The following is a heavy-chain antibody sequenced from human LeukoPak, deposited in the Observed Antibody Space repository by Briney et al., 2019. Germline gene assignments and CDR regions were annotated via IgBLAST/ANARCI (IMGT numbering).Heavy chain of an antibody. D-gene: IGHD3-22*01. J-gene: IGHJ4*02. Sequence: PSETLSLTCAVYGGSFSGYYWSWIRQPPGKGLEWIGEINHSGSTNYNPSLKSRVTISVDTSKNQFSLKLSSVTAADTAVYYCARGRYYYDSRPSRHYPHWGQGTLVTVSS. CDR3: ARGRYYYDSRPSRHYPH. CDR2: INHSGST. CDR1: GGSFSGYY. V-gene: IGHV4-34*01.